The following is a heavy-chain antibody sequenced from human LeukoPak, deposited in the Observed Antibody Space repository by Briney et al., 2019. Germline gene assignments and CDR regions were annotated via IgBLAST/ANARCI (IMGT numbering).Heavy chain of an antibody. D-gene: IGHD3-16*02. Sequence: ASVKVSCKASGYTFTGYYMHWVRQAPAQGLEWMGWINRNSGGTNYAQKFQGRVTMTRDTSISTAHMELSRLRSDDTAVYYCARDLPGFTIYDYVWGSYRPFDYWGQGTLVTVSS. CDR1: GYTFTGYY. J-gene: IGHJ4*02. V-gene: IGHV1-2*02. CDR3: ARDLPGFTIYDYVWGSYRPFDY. CDR2: INRNSGGT.